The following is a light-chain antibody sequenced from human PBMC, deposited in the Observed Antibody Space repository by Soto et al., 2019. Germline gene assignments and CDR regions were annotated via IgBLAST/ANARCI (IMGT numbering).Light chain of an antibody. CDR2: SND. CDR1: SSNIGSYT. J-gene: IGLJ2*01. V-gene: IGLV1-44*01. Sequence: QAVVTQPPSASGTPGQRVTISCSGSSSNIGSYTVDWYQQLPGTAPKLLIYSNDLRPSGVPDRFAGSKSGTSASLAISGLQSEDEADYYCAVWDDSLNGVVFGGGTKLTVL. CDR3: AVWDDSLNGVV.